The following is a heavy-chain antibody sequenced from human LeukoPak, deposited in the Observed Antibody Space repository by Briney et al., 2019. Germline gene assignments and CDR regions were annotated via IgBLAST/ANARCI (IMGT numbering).Heavy chain of an antibody. CDR3: ARVGCSSTSCYGSTWFDP. CDR2: INPSGGST. Sequence: AASVKVSCKASGYTFTSYYMHWVRQAPGQGLEWMGIINPSGGSTSYAQKFQGRVTMTRDTSTSTVYMELSSLRSEDTAVYYCARVGCSSTSCYGSTWFDPWGQGTLVTVSS. D-gene: IGHD2-2*01. J-gene: IGHJ5*02. CDR1: GYTFTSYY. V-gene: IGHV1-46*01.